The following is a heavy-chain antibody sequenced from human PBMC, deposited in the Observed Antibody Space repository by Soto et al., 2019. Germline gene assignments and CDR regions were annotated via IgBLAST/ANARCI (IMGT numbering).Heavy chain of an antibody. D-gene: IGHD2-15*01. V-gene: IGHV4-61*01. CDR2: IYYSGST. Sequence: QVQLRESGPGLVKPSETLSLTCTVSGGSVSSGSYYWSWIRQPPGKGLEWIGYIYYSGSTNYNPSLKSRVTMSVDTSKNQFSLKLSSVTAADTAVYYCARGGEGVCSGGSCFWYFDLWGRGTLVTVSS. CDR1: GGSVSSGSYY. J-gene: IGHJ2*01. CDR3: ARGGEGVCSGGSCFWYFDL.